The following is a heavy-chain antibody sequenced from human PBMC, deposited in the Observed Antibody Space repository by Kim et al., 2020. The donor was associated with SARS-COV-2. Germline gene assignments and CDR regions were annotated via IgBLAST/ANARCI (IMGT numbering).Heavy chain of an antibody. CDR3: ARRRSGYSFND. D-gene: IGHD6-25*01. Sequence: SLESRVTISVDTSKNQFSLRLSSVTAADTAVYYCARRRSGYSFNDWGQGTLVTVSS. V-gene: IGHV4-39*01. J-gene: IGHJ4*02.